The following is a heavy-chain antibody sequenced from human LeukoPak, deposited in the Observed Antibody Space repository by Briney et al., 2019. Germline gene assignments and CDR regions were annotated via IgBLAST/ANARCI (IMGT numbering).Heavy chain of an antibody. J-gene: IGHJ4*02. D-gene: IGHD3-22*01. CDR3: AKRETYYYDSSGYWLDY. Sequence: PGGSLSLSCAASGFTFSSYAMSWVGQGPGQGLEWVSAISGSGGSTYYADSVKGPFTISRDNSKNTLYLQMNSLRAEDTAVYYCAKRETYYYDSSGYWLDYWGQGTMVTVSS. CDR2: ISGSGGST. CDR1: GFTFSSYA. V-gene: IGHV3-23*01.